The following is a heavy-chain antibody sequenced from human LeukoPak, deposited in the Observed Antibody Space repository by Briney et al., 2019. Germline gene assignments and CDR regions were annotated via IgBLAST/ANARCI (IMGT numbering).Heavy chain of an antibody. V-gene: IGHV3-48*03. D-gene: IGHD2-2*01. J-gene: IGHJ5*02. CDR2: ISGSGSNT. CDR3: VRDSAHTVVVPAVIPPGLDNWFDP. CDR1: GFTFSSYA. Sequence: GGSLRLSCAASGFTFSSYAMSWVRQAPGKGLEWVSFISGSGSNTKYADSVKGRFTISRDNAKNSLYLQMNSLRAEDTAVYYCVRDSAHTVVVPAVIPPGLDNWFDPWGQGTLVTVSS.